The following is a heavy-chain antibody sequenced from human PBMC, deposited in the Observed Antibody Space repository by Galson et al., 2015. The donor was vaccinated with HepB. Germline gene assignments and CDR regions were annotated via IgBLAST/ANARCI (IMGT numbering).Heavy chain of an antibody. CDR1: GGSFSGYY. Sequence: SETLSLTCAVYGGSFSGYYWSWIRQPPGKGLEWIGEINHSGSTNYNPSLKSRVTISVDTSKNQFSLKLSSVTAADTAVYYCARGIGYEVAGKPPPRFDYWGQGTLVTVSS. CDR3: ARGIGYEVAGKPPPRFDY. J-gene: IGHJ4*02. D-gene: IGHD6-19*01. V-gene: IGHV4-34*01. CDR2: INHSGST.